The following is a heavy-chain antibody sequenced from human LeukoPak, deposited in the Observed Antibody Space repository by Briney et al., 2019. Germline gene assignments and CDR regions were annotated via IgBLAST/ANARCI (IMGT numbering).Heavy chain of an antibody. CDR2: DVGSGGNT. CDR1: VFIHRSYA. CDR3: AKGFLASCSGTRCYPFDH. V-gene: IGHV3-23*01. Sequence: GVTLRLFRATCVFIHRSYATNWVPQPPGKGLEGVSSDVGSGGNTYQADSVKGRFTISRDNSENTVYMQMDSLRAEDTAVYYCAKGFLASCSGTRCYPFDHWGQGTPVTVSS. D-gene: IGHD2-15*01. J-gene: IGHJ4*02.